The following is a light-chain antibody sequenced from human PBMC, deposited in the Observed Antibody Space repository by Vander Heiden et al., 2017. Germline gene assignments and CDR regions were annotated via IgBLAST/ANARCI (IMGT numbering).Light chain of an antibody. V-gene: IGLV2-11*01. Sequence: QSALTQPRSVPGSPGQSVTISCTGTSSYVCGYNYVSGYQQHPGKAPKLMIYDVTKRPSGVPDRFSGSKSGNTASLTISGLQAEDEADYYCCSYAGSHTSLYVFGTGTKVTVL. CDR3: CSYAGSHTSLYV. CDR1: SSYVCGYNY. CDR2: DVT. J-gene: IGLJ1*01.